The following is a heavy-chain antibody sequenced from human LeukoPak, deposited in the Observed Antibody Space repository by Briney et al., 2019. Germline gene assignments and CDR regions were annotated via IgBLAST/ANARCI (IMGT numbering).Heavy chain of an antibody. V-gene: IGHV1-8*01. CDR2: MNPNSGNT. Sequence: ASVKVSFKASGYTFTSYDINWVRQATGQGLEWMGWMNPNSGNTGYAQKFQGRVTMTRNTSISTAYMELSSLRSEDTAVYYCARTATRYSAFDIWGQGTMVTVSS. CDR3: ARTATRYSAFDI. CDR1: GYTFTSYD. J-gene: IGHJ3*02. D-gene: IGHD1-26*01.